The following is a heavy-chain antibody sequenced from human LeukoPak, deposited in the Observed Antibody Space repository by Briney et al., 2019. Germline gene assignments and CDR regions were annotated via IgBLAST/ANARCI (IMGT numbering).Heavy chain of an antibody. CDR2: ISRNGAAT. J-gene: IGHJ4*02. V-gene: IGHV3-43*01. CDR3: AREFDGWYSV. D-gene: IGHD6-19*01. CDR1: GLIFDDYT. Sequence: GGSLRLSCAASGLIFDDYTMHWVRQAPGKGLEWVSLISRNGAATKYTDSVRGRFTISRDNAKNSLYLQMNSLRAEDTALYYCAREFDGWYSVWGQGTLVTVSS.